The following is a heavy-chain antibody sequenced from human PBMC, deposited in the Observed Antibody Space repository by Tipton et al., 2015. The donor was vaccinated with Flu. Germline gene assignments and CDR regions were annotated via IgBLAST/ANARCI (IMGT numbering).Heavy chain of an antibody. D-gene: IGHD3-9*01. V-gene: IGHV3-64D*06. Sequence: SLRLSCSASGFTFSSYALNWVRQTPGKRLEYVSGISSNGGMTFYADSVRGRFAISRDNSKRTVYLQMSSLRGEDTATYYCVKSPYDGFDWPCDSWGQGTLVTVSS. J-gene: IGHJ4*02. CDR2: ISSNGGMT. CDR3: VKSPYDGFDWPCDS. CDR1: GFTFSSYA.